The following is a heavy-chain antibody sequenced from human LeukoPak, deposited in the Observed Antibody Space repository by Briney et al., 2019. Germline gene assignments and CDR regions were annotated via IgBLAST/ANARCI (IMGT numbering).Heavy chain of an antibody. V-gene: IGHV4-38-2*01. J-gene: IGHJ5*02. CDR2: IYYSGST. Sequence: GSLRLSCAASGFTFSSYAMSWVRQPPGKGLEWIGSIYYSGSTYYNPSLKSRVTISVDTSKNQFSLKLSSVTAADTAVYYCARFDGYNYWFDPWGQGTLVTVSS. CDR1: GFTFSSYA. CDR3: ARFDGYNYWFDP. D-gene: IGHD5-24*01.